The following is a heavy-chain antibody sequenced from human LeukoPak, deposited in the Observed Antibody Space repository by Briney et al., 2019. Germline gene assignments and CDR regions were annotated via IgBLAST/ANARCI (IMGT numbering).Heavy chain of an antibody. V-gene: IGHV4-34*01. J-gene: IGHJ5*02. CDR1: GGSFSGYY. CDR3: ARGETYYDFWSGYTKGYWFDP. Sequence: PSETLSLTCAVYGGSFSGYYWSWIRQPPGKGLEWIGEINHSGSTNYNPSLKSRVTISVDTSKNQFSLKLSSVAAADTAVYYCARGETYYDFWSGYTKGYWFDPWGQGTLVTVSS. D-gene: IGHD3-3*01. CDR2: INHSGST.